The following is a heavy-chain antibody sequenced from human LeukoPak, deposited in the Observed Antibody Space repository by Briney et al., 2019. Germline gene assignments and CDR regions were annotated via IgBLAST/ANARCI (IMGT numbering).Heavy chain of an antibody. CDR2: IRYRGST. CDR3: AREYDSGSYLF. CDR1: GGSVSSTTYY. J-gene: IGHJ4*02. V-gene: IGHV4-39*02. D-gene: IGHD3-10*01. Sequence: SETLSLTCTVSGGSVSSTTYYWGWIRQSPGKGLQWIGSIRYRGSTYSNPSLKTRVTIPVDTSKNHLSLKLNSVTAADTAVYYCAREYDSGSYLFWGQGILVTVSS.